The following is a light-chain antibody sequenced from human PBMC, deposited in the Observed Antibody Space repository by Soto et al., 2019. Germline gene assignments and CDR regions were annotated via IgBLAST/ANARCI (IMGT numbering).Light chain of an antibody. Sequence: DIQRTPSPSTLSASVVERFTITVRASQSISSWLAWYQQKPGKAPKLLIYDASSLESGVPSRFSGSGSGTEFTLTISSLQPDDFATYYCQQYNYFWAVGQGNKVDIK. J-gene: IGKJ1*01. CDR3: QQYNYFWA. CDR1: QSISSW. CDR2: DAS. V-gene: IGKV1-5*01.